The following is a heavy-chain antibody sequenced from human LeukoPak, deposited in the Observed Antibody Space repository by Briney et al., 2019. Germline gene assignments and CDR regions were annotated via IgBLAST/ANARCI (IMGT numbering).Heavy chain of an antibody. CDR1: GFTFSSYA. V-gene: IGHV3-30*04. D-gene: IGHD1-20*01. CDR3: ARGAYNWNRELKFDY. CDR2: ISYDGSNK. Sequence: GGALRLSCAASGFTFSSYAMHWVRQAPGKGLGWVAVISYDGSNKYYVDSVKGRFTISRDNSKNTLYLQMNSLRAEDTAVYYCARGAYNWNRELKFDYWGQGTLVTVSS. J-gene: IGHJ4*02.